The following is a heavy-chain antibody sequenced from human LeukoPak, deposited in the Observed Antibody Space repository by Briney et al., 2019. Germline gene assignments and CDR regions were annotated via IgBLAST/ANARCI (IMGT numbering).Heavy chain of an antibody. Sequence: PAESLSLTCAVYGVSFSGYYWSWIRQPPGKGLEWIGEIKHSGSTNYNPYPKSRVTISLEESKNQIFLKLSSITDADTAVNYYARGCGRSCYRYYCYMDVWGKGTTVTVS. CDR3: ARGCGRSCYRYYCYMDV. CDR2: IKHSGST. CDR1: GVSFSGYY. D-gene: IGHD2-15*01. V-gene: IGHV4-34*01. J-gene: IGHJ6*03.